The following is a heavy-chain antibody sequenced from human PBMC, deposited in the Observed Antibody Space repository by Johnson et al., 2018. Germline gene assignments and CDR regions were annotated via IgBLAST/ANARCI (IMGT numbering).Heavy chain of an antibody. J-gene: IGHJ3*02. CDR3: ARDQWGYYSGGYALDI. D-gene: IGHD3-22*01. V-gene: IGHV4-4*07. CDR1: GGSISSYY. Sequence: QVQLQESGPGLVKPSETLSLTCTVSGGSISSYYWSWIRQPAGKGLEWIGRIYTSGSTNYNPSLKSRVTMSVDTSKNQFSLKLSSLTAADTAGYYCARDQWGYYSGGYALDIRGQGTMVTVSS. CDR2: IYTSGST.